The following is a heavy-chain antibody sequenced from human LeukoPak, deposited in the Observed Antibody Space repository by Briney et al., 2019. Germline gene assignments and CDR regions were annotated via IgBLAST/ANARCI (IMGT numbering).Heavy chain of an antibody. Sequence: SETLSLTCTVSGGSISSSSYYWGWIRQPPGKGLEWIGSIYYSGSTYYNPSLKSRVTISVDTSKNQFSLKLSSVTAADTAVYYCARQTQYDFWSGSIGTFDIWGQGTMVTVSS. CDR3: ARQTQYDFWSGSIGTFDI. V-gene: IGHV4-39*01. D-gene: IGHD3-3*01. CDR1: GGSISSSSYY. J-gene: IGHJ3*02. CDR2: IYYSGST.